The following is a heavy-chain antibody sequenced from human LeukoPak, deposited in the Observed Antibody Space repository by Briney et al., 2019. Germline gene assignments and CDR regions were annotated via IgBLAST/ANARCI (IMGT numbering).Heavy chain of an antibody. CDR2: ISYDGSNK. CDR3: ARDGYSYYDNGGYYYSPYYFDY. V-gene: IGHV3-30*03. CDR1: GFTFSSYG. Sequence: GGSLRLSCAASGFTFSSYGMHWVRQAPGKGLEWVAVISYDGSNKYHADSVKGRFTISRDNSKNTLYLQMNSLRAEDTAVYYCARDGYSYYDNGGYYYSPYYFDYWGQGTLVTVSS. J-gene: IGHJ4*02. D-gene: IGHD3-22*01.